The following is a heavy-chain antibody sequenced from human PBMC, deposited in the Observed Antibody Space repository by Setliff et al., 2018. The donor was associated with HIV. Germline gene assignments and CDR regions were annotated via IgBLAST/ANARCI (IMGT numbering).Heavy chain of an antibody. J-gene: IGHJ3*02. CDR1: GGPITSNTYF. CDR3: ARSDIVVVVAAKGGAFDI. V-gene: IGHV4-39*01. D-gene: IGHD2-15*01. Sequence: ASETLSLTCSVSGGPITSNTYFWDWIRQAPGKGLEWIGSIYHSGNTYYNPSLKSRVSISVDTSKNQFSLKLSSVTAADTAVYYCARSDIVVVVAAKGGAFDIWGQGTMVTVSS. CDR2: IYHSGNT.